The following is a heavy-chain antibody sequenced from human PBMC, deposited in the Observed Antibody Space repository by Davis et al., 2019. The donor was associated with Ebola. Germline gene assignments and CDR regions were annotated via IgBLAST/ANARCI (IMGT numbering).Heavy chain of an antibody. CDR3: ARVHTTGYYTSDY. J-gene: IGHJ4*02. Sequence: GESLKISCAGSGFTFSSYSMNWVRQAPGKGLEWISYIQKSTSVTQYADSVKGRFTISRDDAKNSLYLQMNSLRDDDTAVYYCARVHTTGYYTSDYWGQGTLVAVSS. D-gene: IGHD3/OR15-3a*01. CDR1: GFTFSSYS. CDR2: IQKSTSVT. V-gene: IGHV3-48*02.